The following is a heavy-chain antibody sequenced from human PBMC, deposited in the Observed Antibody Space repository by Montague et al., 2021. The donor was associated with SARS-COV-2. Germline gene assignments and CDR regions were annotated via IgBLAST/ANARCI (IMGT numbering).Heavy chain of an antibody. J-gene: IGHJ2*01. CDR1: GGSITSGGYY. D-gene: IGHD2-21*01. CDR3: ARDRGWGSRGAGYIDL. CDR2: IYHTGST. Sequence: TLSLTCTVSGGSITSGGYYWTWIHQHPGKGLEWIGYIYHTGSTYYNPSLQSRLRTSVDTSQNEFSLTLTSVTAADTAIYYCARDRGWGSRGAGYIDLWGRGTLVTVSS. V-gene: IGHV4-31*03.